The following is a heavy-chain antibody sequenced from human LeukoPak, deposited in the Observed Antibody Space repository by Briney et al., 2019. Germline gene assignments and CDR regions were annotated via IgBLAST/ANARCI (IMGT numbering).Heavy chain of an antibody. CDR2: IHPGDSDT. D-gene: IGHD6-25*01. CDR3: ARSDSATLSWFDP. CDR1: GYSFTSYW. Sequence: GESLKISCKGSGYSFTSYWIAWVRQMPGKGLEWMGIIHPGDSDTRYSPSFQGQVTISADKSITTVYLQWSSLKASDTAMYYCARSDSATLSWFDPWGQGTLVTVSS. V-gene: IGHV5-51*01. J-gene: IGHJ5*02.